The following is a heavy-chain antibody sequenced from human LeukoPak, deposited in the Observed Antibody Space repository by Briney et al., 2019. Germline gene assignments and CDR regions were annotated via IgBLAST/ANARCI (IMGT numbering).Heavy chain of an antibody. CDR3: ARRSYDSSVYYRYMYYFDY. V-gene: IGHV5-51*01. CDR1: GYSFSTNW. CDR2: IYPGDSDT. J-gene: IGHJ4*02. Sequence: GESLKISCKGSGYSFSTNWIGLVRQMPGKGLEWMGIIYPGDSDTRYSPSFQGQVTISVDKSISTAYLQWSSLKASDTAMYYCARRSYDSSVYYRYMYYFDYWGQGTLVTVSS. D-gene: IGHD3-22*01.